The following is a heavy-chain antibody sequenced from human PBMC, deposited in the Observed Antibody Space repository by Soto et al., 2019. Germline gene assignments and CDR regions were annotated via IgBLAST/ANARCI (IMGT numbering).Heavy chain of an antibody. J-gene: IGHJ4*02. Sequence: PGGSLRLSCVVSGFSFSYAIIWVRQAAGKGQEGVSGITGGGSTEYAASVKGRGTISRDNSKNTVYLQMNSLRAEDTAMYYCAKDAVYNDGLWLVYDWGQGTMVTVSS. CDR2: ITGGGST. CDR1: GFSFSYA. D-gene: IGHD2-8*01. CDR3: AKDAVYNDGLWLVYD. V-gene: IGHV3-23*01.